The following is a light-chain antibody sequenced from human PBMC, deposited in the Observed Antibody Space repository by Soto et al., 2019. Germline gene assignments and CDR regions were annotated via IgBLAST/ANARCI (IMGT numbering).Light chain of an antibody. J-gene: IGLJ3*02. CDR2: GTN. CDR1: RSNIGAGYD. CDR3: QSYDNSLSGSRV. Sequence: QSVLTQPHSVSGAPGQRVTISCTGSRSNIGAGYDVHWYQQLPGTAPKLLIYGTNNRPSGVPDRFSGSKSGMSASLAITGLQAADEANYYCQSYDNSLSGSRVFGGGTKVTVL. V-gene: IGLV1-40*01.